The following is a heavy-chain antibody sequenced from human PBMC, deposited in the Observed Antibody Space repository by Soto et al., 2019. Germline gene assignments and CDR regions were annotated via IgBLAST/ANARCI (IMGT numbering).Heavy chain of an antibody. CDR3: ARDPSTGSADY. Sequence: EVQLLESGGDLVQPGGSLRLSCAASGFTFSSYAMNWVRQAPGKGLEWVSTISWGGDDTYYLDSVKGRFTISRDNSKNMLYLQMNSLRAEDSAVYYCARDPSTGSADYWGQGTLVIVSS. CDR1: GFTFSSYA. CDR2: ISWGGDDT. V-gene: IGHV3-23*01. D-gene: IGHD3-9*01. J-gene: IGHJ4*02.